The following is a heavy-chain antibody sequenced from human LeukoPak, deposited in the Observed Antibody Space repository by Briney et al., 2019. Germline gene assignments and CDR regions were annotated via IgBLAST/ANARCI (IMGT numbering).Heavy chain of an antibody. V-gene: IGHV4-4*09. D-gene: IGHD3-3*01. CDR1: GGSISSYC. CDR2: IYTSGST. Sequence: SETLSLTCTVSGGSISSYCWSWVRQPPGKGLEWIGYIYTSGSTDYNPSLKSRVTMSVDTSKNQLSMELRFPTAADTAVYYCATSYDAKTAPYDLWGQGTLVTVSS. CDR3: ATSYDAKTAPYDL. J-gene: IGHJ5*02.